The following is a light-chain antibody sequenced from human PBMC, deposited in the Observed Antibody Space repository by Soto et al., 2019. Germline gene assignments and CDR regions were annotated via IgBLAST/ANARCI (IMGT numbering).Light chain of an antibody. Sequence: EIVMTQSPATLSVSPGETATLSCRASQSVSGNLAWYQQKPGQAPRLLIYDAYTRDTGIPARFSGSGSGTEFPLTISSLQSEDFAVYYCQQYNNWPPITFGQGTRLDIK. J-gene: IGKJ5*01. CDR2: DAY. CDR3: QQYNNWPPIT. V-gene: IGKV3-15*01. CDR1: QSVSGN.